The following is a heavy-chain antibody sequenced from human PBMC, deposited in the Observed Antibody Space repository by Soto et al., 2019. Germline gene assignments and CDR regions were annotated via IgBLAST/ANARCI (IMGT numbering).Heavy chain of an antibody. CDR2: ISYDGSNK. CDR3: ARDGGIAARFDY. J-gene: IGHJ4*02. V-gene: IGHV3-30*04. CDR1: GFTFSSYA. Sequence: GGSLRLSCAASGFTFSSYAMHWVRQAPGKGLEWVAVISYDGSNKYYADSVKGRFTISRDNSKNTLYLQMNSLRAEDTAVYYCARDGGIAARFDYWGQGTLVTVSS. D-gene: IGHD6-6*01.